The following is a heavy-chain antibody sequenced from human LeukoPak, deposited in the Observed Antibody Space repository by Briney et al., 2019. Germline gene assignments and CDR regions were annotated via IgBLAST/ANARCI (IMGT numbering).Heavy chain of an antibody. CDR3: TRGSIAYYYMDV. CDR2: LYNSGST. J-gene: IGHJ6*03. Sequence: SETLSLTCTVSGYSITRHYSWAWVRQPPGKGLEWIGSLYNSGSTYYSPSLKSRASLSVDTAKNQFSLKLSSVTAADTAVYYCTRGSIAYYYMDVWGKGTTVTVSS. V-gene: IGHV4-38-2*02. D-gene: IGHD3-22*01. CDR1: GYSITRHYS.